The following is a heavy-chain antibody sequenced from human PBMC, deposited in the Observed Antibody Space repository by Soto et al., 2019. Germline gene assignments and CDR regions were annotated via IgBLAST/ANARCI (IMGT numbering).Heavy chain of an antibody. CDR2: IKEDGSGK. Sequence: LRLSCTASGFTFSSYWMSWVRQAPGKGLGWVANIKEDGSGKYYVDSVKGRFSISRDNARNSLYLQMNSLRVEDTAVYYCVRVGRLGGYWGQGALVTVSS. J-gene: IGHJ4*02. CDR1: GFTFSSYW. D-gene: IGHD3-16*01. V-gene: IGHV3-7*03. CDR3: VRVGRLGGY.